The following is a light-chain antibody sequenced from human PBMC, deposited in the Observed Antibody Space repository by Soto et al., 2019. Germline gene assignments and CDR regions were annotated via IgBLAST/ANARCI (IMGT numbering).Light chain of an antibody. Sequence: QSVLTQPPSVSAAPGQKVTIPCSGSSSNIGNDYVSWYQQLPGTAPKLLIYDNNMRPSGIPDRFSGSKSGTSATLGITGLQTGDEADYYCGTWDSSLSAGRVFGSGTQLTVL. CDR2: DNN. CDR3: GTWDSSLSAGRV. CDR1: SSNIGNDY. V-gene: IGLV1-51*01. J-gene: IGLJ6*01.